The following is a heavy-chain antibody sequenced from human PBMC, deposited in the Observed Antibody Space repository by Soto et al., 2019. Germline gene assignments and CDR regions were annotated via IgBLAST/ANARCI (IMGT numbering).Heavy chain of an antibody. Sequence: GGSLRLSCAASGFTFSSYAMSWVRQAPGKGLEWVSAISGSGGSTYYADSVKGRFTISRDNSKNTLCLQMNSLRAEDTAVYYCAIGSYYDSSGYQFDYWGQGTLVTVSS. CDR1: GFTFSSYA. CDR2: ISGSGGST. CDR3: AIGSYYDSSGYQFDY. V-gene: IGHV3-23*01. J-gene: IGHJ4*02. D-gene: IGHD3-22*01.